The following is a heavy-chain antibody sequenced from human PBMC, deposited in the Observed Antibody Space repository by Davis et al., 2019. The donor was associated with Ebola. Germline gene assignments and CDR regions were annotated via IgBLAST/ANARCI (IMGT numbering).Heavy chain of an antibody. Sequence: GESLKISCAASGFTFSNFAMHWVRQAPGKGLEWVAVIWYDGSNEYYADSVKGRFTISRDNSKNTLYLQMNSLRAEDTAVYYCARDLGIAVARAQRKGYYGMDVWGQGTTVTVSS. D-gene: IGHD6-19*01. CDR1: GFTFSNFA. CDR2: IWYDGSNE. J-gene: IGHJ6*02. V-gene: IGHV3-33*01. CDR3: ARDLGIAVARAQRKGYYGMDV.